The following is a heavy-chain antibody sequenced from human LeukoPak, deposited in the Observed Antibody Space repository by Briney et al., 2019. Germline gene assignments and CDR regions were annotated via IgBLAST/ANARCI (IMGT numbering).Heavy chain of an antibody. J-gene: IGHJ4*02. CDR2: IKQDGSEK. CDR1: GFTFSNYA. Sequence: GGSLRLSCAASGFTFSNYAMSWVRQAPGKGLEWVANIKQDGSEKYYVDSVKGRFTISRDNAKNSLYLQMNSLRAEDTAVYYCARDLFGSYGYWGQGTLVTVSS. D-gene: IGHD1-26*01. V-gene: IGHV3-7*01. CDR3: ARDLFGSYGY.